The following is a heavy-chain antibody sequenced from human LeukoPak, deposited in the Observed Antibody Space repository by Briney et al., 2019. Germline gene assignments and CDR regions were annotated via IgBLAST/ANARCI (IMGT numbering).Heavy chain of an antibody. Sequence: PGGSLRLSCAASGFTFSSYAMSWVRQAPGKGLEWVSGISWNSGSIGYADSVKGRFTISRDNAKNSLYLQMNSLRAEDTALYYCAKDIGWFGELSLDCWGQGTLVTVST. CDR2: ISWNSGSI. D-gene: IGHD3-10*01. V-gene: IGHV3-9*01. CDR3: AKDIGWFGELSLDC. CDR1: GFTFSSYA. J-gene: IGHJ4*02.